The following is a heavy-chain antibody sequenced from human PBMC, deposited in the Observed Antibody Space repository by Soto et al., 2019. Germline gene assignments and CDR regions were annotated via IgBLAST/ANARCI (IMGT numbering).Heavy chain of an antibody. D-gene: IGHD3-10*01. Sequence: QVQLVQSGAEVRKPGASVKVACKASGCTFTTYDINWVRQAAGQGLEWMGWMNPHNGNTGYAQKFRGRVTMTRNTSTNTAYMEVSSLRSEDTAVYYCARRGERFGPNYFDYWGQGTLVTVSS. CDR2: MNPHNGNT. CDR3: ARRGERFGPNYFDY. V-gene: IGHV1-8*01. CDR1: GCTFTTYD. J-gene: IGHJ4*02.